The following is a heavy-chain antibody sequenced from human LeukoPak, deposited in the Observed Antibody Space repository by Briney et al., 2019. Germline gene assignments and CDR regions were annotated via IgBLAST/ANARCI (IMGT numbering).Heavy chain of an antibody. D-gene: IGHD6-25*01. CDR1: GYRFSKYW. J-gene: IGHJ4*02. CDR3: ARQDAAFGY. Sequence: GESLKISCKGSGYRFSKYWIGWVRQMPGKGLEWMGIIYPGDLDTRYSPSFQGQVTISADTSITTAYLQWSSLKASDTAMYYCARQDAAFGYWGQGTLVTVSS. CDR2: IYPGDLDT. V-gene: IGHV5-51*01.